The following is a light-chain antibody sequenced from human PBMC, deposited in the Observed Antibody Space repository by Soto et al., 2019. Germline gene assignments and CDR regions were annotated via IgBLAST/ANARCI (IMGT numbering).Light chain of an antibody. CDR3: SSYTTSNTLL. J-gene: IGLJ2*01. CDR1: SGDIGGYNY. V-gene: IGLV2-14*01. Sequence: QSALTQPASVSGSPGQSITISCTGTSGDIGGYNYVSWYQQHPGKAPKLMIYDVSDRPSGVSNRFSGSKSGNTASLTISGRRAEDEADYYCSSYTTSNTLLFGGGTKLTVL. CDR2: DVS.